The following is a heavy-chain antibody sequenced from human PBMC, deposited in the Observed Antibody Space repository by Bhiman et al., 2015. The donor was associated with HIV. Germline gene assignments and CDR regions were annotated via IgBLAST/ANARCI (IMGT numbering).Heavy chain of an antibody. CDR3: ARATFSGSYPYYYYGMDV. Sequence: QVQLVESGGGLVKPGESLRISCEASRFTLRDYYMNWIRQAPGKGLEWVSSISSSSSYIYYADSVKGRFTISRDNARNSLSLQMNSLRAEDSAVYYCARATFSGSYPYYYYGMDVWGQGTTVTVSS. CDR2: ISSSSSYI. V-gene: IGHV3-11*06. J-gene: IGHJ6*02. CDR1: RFTLRDYY. D-gene: IGHD3-10*01.